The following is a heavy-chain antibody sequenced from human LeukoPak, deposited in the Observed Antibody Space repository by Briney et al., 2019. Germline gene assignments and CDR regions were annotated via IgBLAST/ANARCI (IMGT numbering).Heavy chain of an antibody. D-gene: IGHD2-21*02. J-gene: IGHJ5*02. CDR3: XXEGHIXVVTAXHXWFDP. Sequence: SETLSLTCTVPGYSISSGYYWGWIRQPPGKGLEWIGSIYHSGSTYYNPSLKSRVTISVDTSKNQFSLKLSSVTAADTAVYYXXXEGHIXVVTAXHXWFDPWGQGTLVTVSS. CDR2: IYHSGST. V-gene: IGHV4-38-2*02. CDR1: GYSISSGYY.